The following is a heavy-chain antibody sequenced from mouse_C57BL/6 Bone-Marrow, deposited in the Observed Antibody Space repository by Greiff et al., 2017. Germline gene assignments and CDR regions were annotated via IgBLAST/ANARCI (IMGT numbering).Heavy chain of an antibody. D-gene: IGHD1-1*01. Sequence: QVQLKQSGSELRRPGSSVKLSCKDFDSEVFPIAYMSWVRQKPGHGFEWIGGILPSIGRTIYGEKFEDKATVDADTLSNTAYLELNSLTSEDSAIYYCARIGLLLRGGYFDVWGTGTTVTVSS. CDR2: ILPSIGRT. V-gene: IGHV15-2*01. J-gene: IGHJ1*03. CDR3: ARIGLLLRGGYFDV. CDR1: DSEVFPIAY.